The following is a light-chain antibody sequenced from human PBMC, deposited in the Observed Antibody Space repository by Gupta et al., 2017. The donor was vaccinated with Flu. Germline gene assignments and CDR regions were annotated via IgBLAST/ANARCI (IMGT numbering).Light chain of an antibody. CDR3: QQYNNWPSYT. CDR2: GAS. Sequence: EXVMXXXXXTXSXSXXERATLSCRASQSVSSNLAWYQQKTGQAPRLLIYGASTRATGIPARFSGSGSGTEFTLTISSLQSEDFAVYYCQQYNNWPSYTFGQGTKLEIK. V-gene: IGKV3-15*01. CDR1: QSVSSN. J-gene: IGKJ2*01.